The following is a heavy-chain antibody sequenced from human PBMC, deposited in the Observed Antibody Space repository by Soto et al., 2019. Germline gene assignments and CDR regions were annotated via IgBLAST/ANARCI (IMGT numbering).Heavy chain of an antibody. J-gene: IGHJ5*02. V-gene: IGHV4-39*01. CDR3: ARQGIPATGRTFDP. Sequence: QLQLQESGPGLVKPSETLSLTCTVSGASISTGSYYWAWIRQPPGKGLDWIASISYSGNTYYNPSLKSRVTISVDTSKNQFSLEVSSVTAADTAVYYCARQGIPATGRTFDPWGQGTLVTVSS. CDR1: GASISTGSYY. CDR2: ISYSGNT. D-gene: IGHD6-13*01.